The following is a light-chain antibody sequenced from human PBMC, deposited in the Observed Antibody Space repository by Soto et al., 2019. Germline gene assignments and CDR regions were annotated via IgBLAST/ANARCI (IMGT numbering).Light chain of an antibody. CDR1: SSDVGSYNL. Sequence: QPASVSGSPGQSITISCTGTSSDVGSYNLVSWYQQHPGKAPKLMIYEGSKRPSGVSNRFSGSKSGNTASLTISGLQAEDEADYYCCSYAGSSFVVFGGGTKVTVL. V-gene: IGLV2-23*01. J-gene: IGLJ2*01. CDR3: CSYAGSSFVV. CDR2: EGS.